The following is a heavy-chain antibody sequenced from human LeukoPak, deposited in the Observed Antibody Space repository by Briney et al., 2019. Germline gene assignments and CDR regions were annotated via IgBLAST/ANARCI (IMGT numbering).Heavy chain of an antibody. Sequence: PSETLSLTCTVSGGSISSYYWSWIRQPPGKGLEWIGYIYYSGSTNYNPSLKSRVTISVTSKNQFSLKLSSVTAADTAVYFCAREVSVAGNNWFDPWGQGALVTVSS. D-gene: IGHD6-19*01. J-gene: IGHJ5*02. CDR1: GGSISSYY. CDR3: AREVSVAGNNWFDP. V-gene: IGHV4-59*01. CDR2: IYYSGST.